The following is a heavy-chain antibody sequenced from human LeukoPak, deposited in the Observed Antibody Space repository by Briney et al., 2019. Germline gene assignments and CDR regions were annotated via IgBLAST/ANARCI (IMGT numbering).Heavy chain of an antibody. Sequence: PSQTLSLTCTVPGGSINSGSYYWNWIRQSAGRGLEWIGHIYTTGTTNCNPSLKSRVTISLDTSKNQFSLKLNSVAAADTAVYYCARCTSTSCYNFDYWGQGTLVTVSS. V-gene: IGHV4-61*09. CDR2: IYTTGTT. J-gene: IGHJ4*02. D-gene: IGHD2-2*02. CDR3: ARCTSTSCYNFDY. CDR1: GGSINSGSYY.